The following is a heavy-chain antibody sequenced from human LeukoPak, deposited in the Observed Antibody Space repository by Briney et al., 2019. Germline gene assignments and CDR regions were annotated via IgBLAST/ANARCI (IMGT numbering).Heavy chain of an antibody. CDR3: AKMRGPTVASAFDY. Sequence: GRSLRLSCAASGFTFSSSGMNWVRQAPGKGLEWVAVISYDGSNKYYTDSVKGRLTISRDNSKNTLYLQMNSLRAEDTAVYYCAKMRGPTVASAFDYWGQGTLVTVSS. V-gene: IGHV3-30*18. D-gene: IGHD4-23*01. CDR2: ISYDGSNK. J-gene: IGHJ4*02. CDR1: GFTFSSSG.